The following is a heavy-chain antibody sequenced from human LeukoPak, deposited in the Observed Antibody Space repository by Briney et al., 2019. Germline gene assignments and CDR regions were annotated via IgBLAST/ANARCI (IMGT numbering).Heavy chain of an antibody. V-gene: IGHV3-13*01. D-gene: IGHD1-1*01. J-gene: IGHJ4*01. Sequence: QCGGPLRLSCAASGFTLSDYDMHWVRQATGKGLEWVSSIGTAGDTYYTGSVKGRLTISRENANNSLYLQMNSLRAGDTAVYYCARVAKERVSGVYYFDYWGQGTLVTVSS. CDR2: IGTAGDT. CDR1: GFTLSDYD. CDR3: ARVAKERVSGVYYFDY.